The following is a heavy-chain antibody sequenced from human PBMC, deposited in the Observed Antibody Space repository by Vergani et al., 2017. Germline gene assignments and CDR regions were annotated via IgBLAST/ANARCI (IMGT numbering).Heavy chain of an antibody. CDR3: ARDVRSGSYLYYFDY. CDR1: GGSISSGSYY. CDR2: IYTSGST. V-gene: IGHV4-61*02. D-gene: IGHD1-26*01. Sequence: QVQLQESGPGLVKPSQTLSLTCTVSGGSISSGSYYWSWIRQPAGKGLEWIGRIYTSGSTNYNPSLKSRVTISVDTSKNLCSLKLSSVTAADTAVYYFARDVRSGSYLYYFDYWGQGTLVTVSS. J-gene: IGHJ4*02.